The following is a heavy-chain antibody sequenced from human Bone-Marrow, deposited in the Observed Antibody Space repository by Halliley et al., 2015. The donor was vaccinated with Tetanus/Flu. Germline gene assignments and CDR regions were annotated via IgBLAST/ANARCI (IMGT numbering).Heavy chain of an antibody. J-gene: IGHJ4*02. CDR3: AGDGDNDY. Sequence: TLSLTCTISGGSINKYYWTWVRQSPGKGLDWIGEIYPGGSTNYNPSLKSRLTLSLDKSKNRFSLELRSVTAADTAVYYCAGDGDNDYWGQGTLVTVAS. CDR1: GGSINKYY. D-gene: IGHD3-10*01. V-gene: IGHV4-4*02. CDR2: IYPGGST.